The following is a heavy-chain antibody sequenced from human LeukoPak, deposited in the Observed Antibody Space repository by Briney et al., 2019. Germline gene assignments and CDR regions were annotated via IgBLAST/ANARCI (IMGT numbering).Heavy chain of an antibody. V-gene: IGHV4-59*01. CDR3: ARGVVAAPQTVDY. CDR1: GDSISGFY. Sequence: SETLSLTCTVSGDSISGFYWGWIRQPPGKGLEWIGYIYYSGSTNYNPSLKSRVTISVDTSKNQFSLKLNSVSAADTAVYYCARGVVAAPQTVDYWGQGTLVTVSS. J-gene: IGHJ4*02. CDR2: IYYSGST. D-gene: IGHD2-15*01.